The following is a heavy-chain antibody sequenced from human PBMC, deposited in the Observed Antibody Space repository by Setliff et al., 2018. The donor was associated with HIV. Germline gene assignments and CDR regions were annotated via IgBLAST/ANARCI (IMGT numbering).Heavy chain of an antibody. J-gene: IGHJ4*02. V-gene: IGHV3-7*01. CDR1: GFTFSSYW. CDR2: IKQDGSEK. Sequence: HPGGSLRLSCAASGFTFSSYWMSWVRQAPGKGLEWVANIKQDGSEKYYVDSVKGRFTISRDNAKNSLYLQMNSLRAEDTAVYYCARDVSWRVRTYIDYWGQGALVTVSS. CDR3: ARDVSWRVRTYIDY. D-gene: IGHD3-3*01.